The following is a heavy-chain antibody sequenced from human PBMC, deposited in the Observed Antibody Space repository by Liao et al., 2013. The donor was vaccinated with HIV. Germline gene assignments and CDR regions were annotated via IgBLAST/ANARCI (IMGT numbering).Heavy chain of an antibody. CDR3: ARVDQYYDYWRGYENWFDP. J-gene: IGHJ5*02. CDR1: GGSISSSSYY. CDR2: IYYSGST. D-gene: IGHD3-3*01. Sequence: QLQLQESGPGLVKPSETLSLTCTVSGGSISSSSYYWGWIRQPPGKGLEWIGSIYYSGSTYYNPSLKSRVTISEDTSKNQFSLKLSSVTAADTAVYYCARVDQYYDYWRGYENWFDPWGQGTLVTVSS. V-gene: IGHV4-39*07.